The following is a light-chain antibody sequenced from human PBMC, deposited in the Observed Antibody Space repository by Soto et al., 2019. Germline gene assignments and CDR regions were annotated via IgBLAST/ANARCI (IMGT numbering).Light chain of an antibody. V-gene: IGKV1-5*01. J-gene: IGKJ5*01. Sequence: DIQMTQSPSTLSASVGDRVIITCRASQTISTWVAWYQHKTGKAPTLLIYDASSLESGVPSRFSGSGSGTEFTLTISSLQPDDFATYYCQQYNSYSYTFGQGTRLEIK. CDR2: DAS. CDR3: QQYNSYSYT. CDR1: QTISTW.